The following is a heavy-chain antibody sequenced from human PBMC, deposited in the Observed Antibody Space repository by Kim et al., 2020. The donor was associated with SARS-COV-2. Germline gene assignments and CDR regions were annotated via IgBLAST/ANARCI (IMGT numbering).Heavy chain of an antibody. V-gene: IGHV3-30*04. D-gene: IGHD6-13*01. CDR2: ISYDGSNK. Sequence: GGSLRLSCAASGFTFSSYAMHWVRQAPGKGLEWVAVISYDGSNKYYADSVKGRFTISRDNSKNTLYLQMNSLRAEDTAVYYCARDRRAAAGMITGVSAEFDYWGQGTLVTVSS. J-gene: IGHJ4*02. CDR1: GFTFSSYA. CDR3: ARDRRAAAGMITGVSAEFDY.